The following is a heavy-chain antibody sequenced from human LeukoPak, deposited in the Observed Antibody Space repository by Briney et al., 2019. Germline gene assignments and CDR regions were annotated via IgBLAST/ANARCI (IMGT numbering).Heavy chain of an antibody. CDR1: GYTLTELS. D-gene: IGHD6-19*01. V-gene: IGHV1-24*01. CDR3: AKGFVEGQWLVRDAFDI. CDR2: FDPEDGET. Sequence: GASVKVSCQVSGYTLTELSMHWVRQAPGKGLEWMGGFDPEDGETIYAQKFQGRVTMTADTSTNTAYMELSSMRSEGTAVYYCAKGFVEGQWLVRDAFDIWGQGTMVTVSS. J-gene: IGHJ3*02.